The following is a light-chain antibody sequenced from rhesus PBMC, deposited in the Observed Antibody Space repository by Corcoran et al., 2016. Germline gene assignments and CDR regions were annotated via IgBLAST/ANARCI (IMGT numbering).Light chain of an antibody. V-gene: IGKV1-38*01. J-gene: IGKJ2*01. Sequence: DIQLTQSPSSLSASVGDRVTITCRASQDINSYLAWYQQKLGNAPKLLISAASNLQSGVPSRFIGSGSGTDFTLTISSLQPEDFAVYYCQQRNSYPYSFGQGTKVEIK. CDR3: QQRNSYPYS. CDR2: AAS. CDR1: QDINSY.